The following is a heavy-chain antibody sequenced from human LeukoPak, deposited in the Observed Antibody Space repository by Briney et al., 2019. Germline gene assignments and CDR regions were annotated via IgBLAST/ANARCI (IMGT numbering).Heavy chain of an antibody. CDR3: AKDQAAYCGGDCYNFDY. Sequence: PGGSLRLSCAASGFTFSRYGMHWVRQAPGKGLEWVAVISYDGSNKYYADSVKGRFTISRDNSKNTLYLQMNSLRAEDTAVYYCAKDQAAYCGGDCYNFDYWGQGTLVTVSS. J-gene: IGHJ4*02. CDR1: GFTFSRYG. V-gene: IGHV3-30*18. CDR2: ISYDGSNK. D-gene: IGHD2-21*02.